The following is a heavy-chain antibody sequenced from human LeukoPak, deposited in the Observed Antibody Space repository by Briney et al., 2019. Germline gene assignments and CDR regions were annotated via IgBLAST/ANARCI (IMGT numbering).Heavy chain of an antibody. CDR3: ARLHASRAEEFDP. J-gene: IGHJ5*02. D-gene: IGHD3-16*01. CDR1: GGSISGYY. CDR2: IYSSGSA. Sequence: SETLSLTCTVSGGSISGYYWSWIRQPPGKGLEWIGYIYSSGSASYNPSLISRVTILVDTSKNQFSLTLTSVTAADTAVYYCARLHASRAEEFDPWGQGTLDTVSS. V-gene: IGHV4-59*03.